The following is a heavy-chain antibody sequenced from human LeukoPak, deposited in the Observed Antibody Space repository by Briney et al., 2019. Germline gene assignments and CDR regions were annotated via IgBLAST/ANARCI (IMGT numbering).Heavy chain of an antibody. CDR2: ISAYNGNT. J-gene: IGHJ5*02. Sequence: ASVKVSCKASGYTFTSYGISWVRQAPGQGLEWMGWISAYNGNTNYAQKLQGRVTITTDTSTSTSYMELRSLRYDATAVYYCARGSVTTLWAFDTWFDPWGQGTLVTVSS. CDR1: GYTFTSYG. V-gene: IGHV1-18*01. D-gene: IGHD4-17*01. CDR3: ARGSVTTLWAFDTWFDP.